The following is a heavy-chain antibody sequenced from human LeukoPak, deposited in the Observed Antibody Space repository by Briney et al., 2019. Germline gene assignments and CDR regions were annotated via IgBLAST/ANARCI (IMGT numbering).Heavy chain of an antibody. V-gene: IGHV4-39*01. Sequence: SETLSLTCTVSGCSISSSSYYWGWIRQPPGKGLEWIGSIYYSGSTYYNPSLKSRVTISVDTSKNQFSLKLSSVTAADTAVYYCARWTTVTTYWGQGTLVTVSS. CDR1: GCSISSSSYY. J-gene: IGHJ4*02. CDR2: IYYSGST. D-gene: IGHD4-17*01. CDR3: ARWTTVTTY.